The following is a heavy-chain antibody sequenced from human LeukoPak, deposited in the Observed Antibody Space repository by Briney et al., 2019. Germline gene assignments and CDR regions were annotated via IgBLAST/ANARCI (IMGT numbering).Heavy chain of an antibody. Sequence: ASVKVSCKASGYTFTGYYMHWVRQAPGQGLEWMGWINPNSGGTNYAQKFQGRVTMTRDMSISTAYMEPTSLKSDDTAVYYCARLVLVPKKNDGFDIWGQGTMVTVAS. V-gene: IGHV1-2*02. CDR1: GYTFTGYY. D-gene: IGHD6-6*01. CDR2: INPNSGGT. CDR3: ARLVLVPKKNDGFDI. J-gene: IGHJ3*02.